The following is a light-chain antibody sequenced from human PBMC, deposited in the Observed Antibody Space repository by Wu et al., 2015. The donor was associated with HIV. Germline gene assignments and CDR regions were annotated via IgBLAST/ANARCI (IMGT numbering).Light chain of an antibody. J-gene: IGKJ2*01. Sequence: DIQMTQSPSTLSASVGDRVTITCRASQSISSWLAWYQQKPGKAPKLLIYKASSLESGVPSRFSGSGSGTEFTLTISSLQPDDFATYFCQQLNSYPYTFGQGTKLEIK. CDR1: QSISSW. CDR2: KAS. V-gene: IGKV1-5*03. CDR3: QQLNSYPYT.